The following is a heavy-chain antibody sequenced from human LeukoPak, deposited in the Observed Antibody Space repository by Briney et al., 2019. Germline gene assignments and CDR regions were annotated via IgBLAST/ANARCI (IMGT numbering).Heavy chain of an antibody. Sequence: SETLSLTCAVYGGSFSGYYWSWIRQPPEKGLEWIGEINHSGSTNYNPSLKSRVTISVDTSKNQFSLKLSSVTAADTAVYYCARGGGSYYYWGQGTLVTVSS. CDR3: ARGGGSYYY. CDR2: INHSGST. V-gene: IGHV4-34*01. D-gene: IGHD1-26*01. J-gene: IGHJ4*02. CDR1: GGSFSGYY.